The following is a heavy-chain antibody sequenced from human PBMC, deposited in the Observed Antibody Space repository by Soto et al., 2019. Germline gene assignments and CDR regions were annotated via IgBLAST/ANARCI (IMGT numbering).Heavy chain of an antibody. J-gene: IGHJ4*01. CDR3: ARVAYNHGWIFDY. Sequence: GASVKVSCKASGYTFTNYETIWVRQATGQGLEWMGWMNPNSGDTVYAQKFQGRVTLTRDTSISTAYMELNSLRAEDTAIYFCARVAYNHGWIFDYWGQGTLVTVSS. CDR2: MNPNSGDT. D-gene: IGHD6-19*01. CDR1: GYTFTNYE. V-gene: IGHV1-8*01.